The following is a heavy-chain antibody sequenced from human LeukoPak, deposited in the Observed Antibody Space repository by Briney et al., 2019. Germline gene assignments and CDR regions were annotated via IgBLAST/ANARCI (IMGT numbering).Heavy chain of an antibody. V-gene: IGHV1-18*04. D-gene: IGHD3-22*01. CDR1: GYTFTSYY. CDR2: ISAYNGNT. J-gene: IGHJ4*02. Sequence: ASVKVSCKASGYTFTSYYMHWVRQAPGQGLEWMGWISAYNGNTNYAQKLQGRVTMTTDTSTSTAYMELRSLRSDDTAVYYCARDHHAYYDSSGYYSGPYYFDYWGQGTLVTVSS. CDR3: ARDHHAYYDSSGYYSGPYYFDY.